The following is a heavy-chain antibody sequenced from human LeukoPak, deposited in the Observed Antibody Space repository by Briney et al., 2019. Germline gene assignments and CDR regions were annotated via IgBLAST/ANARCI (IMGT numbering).Heavy chain of an antibody. Sequence: GESLKISCKGSGYSFTSSWIGWVRQMPGKGLEWMGIIYPVDSDIKYSPSFQGQVTISADKSISTAFLQWSSLKASDTAMYYCARPSGTYNRFDYWGQGTLVTVSS. J-gene: IGHJ4*02. V-gene: IGHV5-51*01. D-gene: IGHD1-26*01. CDR1: GYSFTSSW. CDR3: ARPSGTYNRFDY. CDR2: IYPVDSDI.